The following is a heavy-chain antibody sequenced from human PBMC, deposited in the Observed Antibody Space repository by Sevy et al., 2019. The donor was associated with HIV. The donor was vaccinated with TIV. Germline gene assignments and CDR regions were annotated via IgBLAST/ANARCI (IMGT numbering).Heavy chain of an antibody. J-gene: IGHJ6*03. CDR3: AKDIFARKAGVHFYYMAV. D-gene: IGHD2-8*01. V-gene: IGHV3-9*01. CDR1: GFTFDDFG. CDR2: ISGSRGSV. Sequence: GGSLRLSCAASGFTFDDFGMHWVRQVPGKGLEWVSGISGSRGSVAYADSVKGRFTISRDNAKNSLYLQMNSLRTEDTALYYCAKDIFARKAGVHFYYMAVWGKGTTVTVSS.